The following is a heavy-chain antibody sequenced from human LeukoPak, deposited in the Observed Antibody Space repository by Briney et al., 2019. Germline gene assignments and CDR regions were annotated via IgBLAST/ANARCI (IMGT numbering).Heavy chain of an antibody. D-gene: IGHD3-22*01. V-gene: IGHV3-15*01. Sequence: TGGSLRLSCAASGFTFSNAWMSWVRQAPGKGLEWVGRIKSKTDGGTTDYAAPVKGRFTISRDDSKNTLYLQMNSLKTEDTAVYYCTTELQYYDSGGYYYGNNWFDPWGQGTLVTVSS. J-gene: IGHJ5*02. CDR2: IKSKTDGGTT. CDR3: TTELQYYDSGGYYYGNNWFDP. CDR1: GFTFSNAW.